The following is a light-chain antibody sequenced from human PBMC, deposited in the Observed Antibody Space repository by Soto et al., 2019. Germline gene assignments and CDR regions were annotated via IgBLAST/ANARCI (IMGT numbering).Light chain of an antibody. Sequence: QSVLTQPPSVSAAPVQKVTISCSGSSSNIGNNYVSWYQQLPGTAPKLLIYDNNERPSGIPDRFSGSKSGTSATLGITGLQTGDEADYYCATWDSSLSAGVFGGGTKLTVL. V-gene: IGLV1-51*01. CDR1: SSNIGNNY. CDR2: DNN. CDR3: ATWDSSLSAGV. J-gene: IGLJ2*01.